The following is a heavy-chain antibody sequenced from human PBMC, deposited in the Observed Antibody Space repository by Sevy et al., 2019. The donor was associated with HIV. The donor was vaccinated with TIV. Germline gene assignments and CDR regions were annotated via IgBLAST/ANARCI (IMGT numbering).Heavy chain of an antibody. CDR2: ISGSGGST. D-gene: IGHD6-25*01. Sequence: GGSLRLSCAASGFIFSGYVMSWVRQAPGKGLEWVSTISGSGGSTYYADSVTCRLAISRDNSKNTLDLEMNSLRVEDTAVYYCAKDASGSGTGVTFQHWGQGTLVTVSS. J-gene: IGHJ1*01. CDR3: AKDASGSGTGVTFQH. CDR1: GFIFSGYV. V-gene: IGHV3-23*01.